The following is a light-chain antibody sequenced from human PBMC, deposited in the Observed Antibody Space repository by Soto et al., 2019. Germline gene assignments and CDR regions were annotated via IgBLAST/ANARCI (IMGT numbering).Light chain of an antibody. CDR3: QQYGSSPPKLT. Sequence: EILLPQCPGNLSLSPGASATLSCRASQSARSSYLAWYQQKPGQAHRLLLHGASSTATGIPDRFRGSGSGTDFTLTISRLEPEDFAVYYCQQYGSSPPKLTFGEGTKVDIK. CDR2: GAS. J-gene: IGKJ4*01. CDR1: QSARSSY. V-gene: IGKV3-20*01.